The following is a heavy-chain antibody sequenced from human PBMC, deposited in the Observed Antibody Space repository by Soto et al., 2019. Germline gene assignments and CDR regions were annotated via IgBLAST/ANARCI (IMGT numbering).Heavy chain of an antibody. CDR2: INHSGST. J-gene: IGHJ4*02. CDR1: GGSFSDYY. V-gene: IGHV4-34*01. CDR3: ARGLVTPLPY. D-gene: IGHD2-21*02. Sequence: LSLTCAVYGGSFSDYYWSWIRQPPGKGLEWIGEINHSGSTNYNPSLKSRVTISVDTSKNQFSLKLSSVTAADTAVYYCARGLVTPLPYWGQGTLVTVSS.